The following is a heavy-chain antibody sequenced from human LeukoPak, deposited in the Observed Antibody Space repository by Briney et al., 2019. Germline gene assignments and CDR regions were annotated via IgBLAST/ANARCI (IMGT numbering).Heavy chain of an antibody. J-gene: IGHJ4*02. D-gene: IGHD6-13*01. CDR2: IYPDDSDT. Sequence: GESLKISCKGSGYSFTSYWIGWVRQMPGKGLEWMGIIYPDDSDTKYSPAFQGQVTISVDKSINTAYLQWSSLKASDSAMYYCARPESRGYTSSFDYWGQGTLVTVSS. CDR1: GYSFTSYW. CDR3: ARPESRGYTSSFDY. V-gene: IGHV5-51*01.